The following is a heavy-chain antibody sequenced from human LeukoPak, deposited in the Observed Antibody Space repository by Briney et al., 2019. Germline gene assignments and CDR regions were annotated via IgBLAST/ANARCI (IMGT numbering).Heavy chain of an antibody. CDR1: GFTFSSYA. V-gene: IGHV3-30-3*01. Sequence: GGSLRLSCAASGFTFSSYAMHWVRQAPGKWLEWVAVISYDGDNKYYADSVKGRFIISRDSSRNTLYLQMNSLRPDDTAVYYCARDPKGGFSYGWGAFDIWGQGTMVTVSS. CDR2: ISYDGDNK. J-gene: IGHJ3*02. D-gene: IGHD5-18*01. CDR3: ARDPKGGFSYGWGAFDI.